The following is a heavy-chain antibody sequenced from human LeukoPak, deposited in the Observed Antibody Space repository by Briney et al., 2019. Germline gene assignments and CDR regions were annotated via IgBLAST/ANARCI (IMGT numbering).Heavy chain of an antibody. Sequence: SVKVSCKASGGTFSSYAISWVRQAPGQGLEWMGRIIPVLGITNYAQKFQGRVTITADKSTSTADMELSSLRSEDTAVYYCARGGGRWLQLSVADYYGMDVRGRGTTVTVSS. V-gene: IGHV1-69*04. D-gene: IGHD5-24*01. CDR3: ARGGGRWLQLSVADYYGMDV. CDR2: IIPVLGIT. J-gene: IGHJ6*02. CDR1: GGTFSSYA.